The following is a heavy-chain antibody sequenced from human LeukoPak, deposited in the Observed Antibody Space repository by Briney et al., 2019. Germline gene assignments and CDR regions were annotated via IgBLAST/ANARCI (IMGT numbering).Heavy chain of an antibody. V-gene: IGHV6-1*01. J-gene: IGHJ4*02. CDR3: ARVGDYYDSSGYYHFFDY. Sequence: SQTLSLTCAISGDSVSSNSAAWNWIRQSPSRGLEWLGRTYYRSKWYNDYAVSVKSRITINPDTSKNQFSLQLNSMTPEDTAVYYCARVGDYYDSSGYYHFFDYWGQGTLVTVSS. CDR2: TYYRSKWYN. D-gene: IGHD3-22*01. CDR1: GDSVSSNSAA.